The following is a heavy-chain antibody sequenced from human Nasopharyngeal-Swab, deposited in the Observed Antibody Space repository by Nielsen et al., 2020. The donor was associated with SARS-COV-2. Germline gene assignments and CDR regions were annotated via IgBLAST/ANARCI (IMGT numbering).Heavy chain of an antibody. V-gene: IGHV3-7*01. Sequence: GESLKISCEASGFSSNSYWMSWVRQAPGKGLEWVANIKQDGSEKYYVDSVKGRFTISRDNAKNSLYLQMNSLRAEDTAVYYCARSDYSGYDLYFDYWGQGTLVTVSS. D-gene: IGHD5-12*01. CDR2: IKQDGSEK. J-gene: IGHJ4*02. CDR3: ARSDYSGYDLYFDY. CDR1: GFSSNSYW.